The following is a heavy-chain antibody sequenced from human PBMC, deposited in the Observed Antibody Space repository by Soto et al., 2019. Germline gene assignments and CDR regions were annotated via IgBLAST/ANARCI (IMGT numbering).Heavy chain of an antibody. V-gene: IGHV3-23*01. D-gene: IGHD6-19*01. CDR2: ISGSGGTT. CDR3: AKYTSAWDFDY. J-gene: IGHJ4*02. CDR1: GFTFSSYA. Sequence: EVQLLESGGGLVQPGGSLRLSCAASGFTFSSYAMSWVRQAPVKGLEWVSAISGSGGTTYYADSVRGRFTISRDNSKDTLYLEMNSQRAEDSALYYCAKYTSAWDFDYWGQETLVTVSS.